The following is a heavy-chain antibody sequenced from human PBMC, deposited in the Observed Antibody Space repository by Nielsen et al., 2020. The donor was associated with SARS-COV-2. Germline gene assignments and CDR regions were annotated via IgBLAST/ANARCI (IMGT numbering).Heavy chain of an antibody. Sequence: GSLRLSCEASGFSFDDHGMSWVRQPPGKGLEWIGEVDHTGRTNNNPSLQSRVTMSVDRSKNQFSLTLSSVTAADTAVYFCARGGYQLLLRSYYYGMDVWSQGTTVTVSS. CDR1: GFSFDDHG. D-gene: IGHD2-2*01. J-gene: IGHJ6*02. CDR2: VDHTGRT. CDR3: ARGGYQLLLRSYYYGMDV. V-gene: IGHV4-34*01.